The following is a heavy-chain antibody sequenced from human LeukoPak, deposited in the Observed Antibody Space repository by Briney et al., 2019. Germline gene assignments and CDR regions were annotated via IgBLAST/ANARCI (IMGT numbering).Heavy chain of an antibody. CDR2: ISGSGGST. Sequence: GGSLRLSCAASGFTFSSYAMNWVRQAPGKGLEWVSAISGSGGSTYYAASVKGRFTISRDNSKTTLYLQMNSLRAEDTAVYYCAKGTAESSGWYEGYFDYWGQGTLVTVSS. V-gene: IGHV3-23*01. J-gene: IGHJ4*02. CDR1: GFTFSSYA. CDR3: AKGTAESSGWYEGYFDY. D-gene: IGHD6-13*01.